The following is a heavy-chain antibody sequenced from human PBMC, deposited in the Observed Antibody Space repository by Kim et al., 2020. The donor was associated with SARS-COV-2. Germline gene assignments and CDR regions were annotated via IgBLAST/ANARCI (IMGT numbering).Heavy chain of an antibody. J-gene: IGHJ5*02. CDR1: GYSFTSQT. Sequence: DSVKVSCKASGYSFTSQTINWVRQAPGQGLEWMGWINTNTATPTYAQGFSGRFVFSLDTSVTTAYLHISGLKADDTAVYYCARGTYISGYYYVSWFDPWG. D-gene: IGHD3-22*01. V-gene: IGHV7-4-1*02. CDR2: INTNTATP. CDR3: ARGTYISGYYYVSWFDP.